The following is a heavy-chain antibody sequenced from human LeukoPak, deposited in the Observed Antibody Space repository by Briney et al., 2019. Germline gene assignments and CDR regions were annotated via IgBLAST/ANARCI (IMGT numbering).Heavy chain of an antibody. CDR3: ASEEDPGYSSSWYDY. CDR1: GFTFSSYS. V-gene: IGHV3-21*01. D-gene: IGHD6-13*01. Sequence: GGSLRLSCAASGFTFSSYSMNWVRQAPGKGLEWDSSISSSSSYIYYADSVKGRFTISRDNAKNSLYLQMNSLRAEDTAVYYCASEEDPGYSSSWYDYWGQGTLVTVSS. J-gene: IGHJ4*02. CDR2: ISSSSSYI.